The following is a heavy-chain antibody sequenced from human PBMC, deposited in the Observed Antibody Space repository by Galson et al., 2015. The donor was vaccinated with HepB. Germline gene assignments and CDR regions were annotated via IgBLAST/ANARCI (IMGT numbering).Heavy chain of an antibody. J-gene: IGHJ6*02. CDR3: ARSAVPVARGYYFDSGMDV. D-gene: IGHD5-12*01. CDR1: GYRFTNYW. Sequence: QSGAEVKKPGESLKISCKGSGYRFTNYWIGWVRQMPGKGLEWMGIIYPGDSYTTYSPSFQGQVTISADKSINTAYLQWSSLKTSDTSLYYCARSAVPVARGYYFDSGMDVWGQATTVTFSS. V-gene: IGHV5-51*01. CDR2: IYPGDSYT.